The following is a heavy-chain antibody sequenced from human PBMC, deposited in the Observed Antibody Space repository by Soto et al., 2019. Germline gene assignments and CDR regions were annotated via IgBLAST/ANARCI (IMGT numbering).Heavy chain of an antibody. D-gene: IGHD6-19*01. CDR1: GFTFSSYA. CDR2: ISYDGSNK. Sequence: QVQLVESGGGVVQPGRSLRLSCAASGFTFSSYAMHWVRQAPGKGLEWVAVISYDGSNKYYADSVKGRFTISRDNSKNTLYLQINILRAEDTAVYYCAIDPIYYGSGWTPDYWGQGTLVTVSS. J-gene: IGHJ4*02. CDR3: AIDPIYYGSGWTPDY. V-gene: IGHV3-30-3*01.